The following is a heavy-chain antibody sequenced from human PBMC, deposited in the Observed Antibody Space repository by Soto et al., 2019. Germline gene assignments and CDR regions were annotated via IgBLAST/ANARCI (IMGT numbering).Heavy chain of an antibody. V-gene: IGHV1-18*01. CDR2: ISAYNGNT. CDR1: GYTFTSYG. D-gene: IGHD4-17*01. Sequence: QVQLVQSGAEVKKPGASVKVSCKASGYTFTSYGLSWVRQAPGQRLEWMGWISAYNGNTNYAQKLQGRVTITTDTPASTAYGELRSLTSDDTAVYYCARVWLYGGNSATYYWGQGTLVTVAS. J-gene: IGHJ4*02. CDR3: ARVWLYGGNSATYY.